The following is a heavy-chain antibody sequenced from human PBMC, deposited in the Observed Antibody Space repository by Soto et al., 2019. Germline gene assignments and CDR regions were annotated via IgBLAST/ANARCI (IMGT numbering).Heavy chain of an antibody. CDR3: ARNSYYYDSSGYYSPPSGMDV. J-gene: IGHJ6*02. Sequence: ESLKISCKGSGYSFTSYWIGWVRQMPGKGLEWMGIIYPGDSDTRYSPSFQGQVTISADKSISTAYLQWSSLKVSDTAMYYCARNSYYYDSSGYYSPPSGMDVWGQGTTVTVS. V-gene: IGHV5-51*01. CDR1: GYSFTSYW. CDR2: IYPGDSDT. D-gene: IGHD3-22*01.